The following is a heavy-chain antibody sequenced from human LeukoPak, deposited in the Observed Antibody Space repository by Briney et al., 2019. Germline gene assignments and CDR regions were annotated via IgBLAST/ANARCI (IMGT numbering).Heavy chain of an antibody. CDR1: GGSISNTSYY. Sequence: SETLSLTCTVSGGSISNTSYYWGWIRQPPGKGLEWLGRIYHSGSTYYNPSLKSRVTISVDTSKNQFSLKLRSVAAADTAVYYCARHLPGYSNTWPGPWGQGTLVTVSS. CDR2: IYHSGST. CDR3: ARHLPGYSNTWPGP. V-gene: IGHV4-39*01. D-gene: IGHD4-11*01. J-gene: IGHJ5*02.